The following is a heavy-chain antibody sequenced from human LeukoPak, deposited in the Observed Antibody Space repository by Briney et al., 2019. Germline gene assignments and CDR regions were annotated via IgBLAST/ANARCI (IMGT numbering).Heavy chain of an antibody. CDR3: ARTAPEGGAFDI. CDR2: INPNSGGT. J-gene: IGHJ3*02. Sequence: GASVKVSCKASGGTFSSYAISWVRQAPGQGLEWMGWINPNSGGTNYAQKFQGRVTMTRDTSISTAYMELSRLRSDDTAVYYCARTAPEGGAFDIWGQGTMVTVSS. CDR1: GGTFSSYA. V-gene: IGHV1-2*02. D-gene: IGHD3-16*01.